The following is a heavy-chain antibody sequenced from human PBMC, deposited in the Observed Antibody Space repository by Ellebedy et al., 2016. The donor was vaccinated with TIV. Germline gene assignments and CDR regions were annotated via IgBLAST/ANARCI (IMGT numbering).Heavy chain of an antibody. Sequence: PGGSLRLSCAASGFTFSSYWMHWVRQAPGKGLVWVSRINSDGSSTSYADSVKGRFTISRANAKNTLYLQMNSLRAEDTSVYYCASRGVAVQGADYWGQGTLVTVSS. CDR1: GFTFSSYW. V-gene: IGHV3-74*01. D-gene: IGHD3-10*01. J-gene: IGHJ4*02. CDR3: ASRGVAVQGADY. CDR2: INSDGSST.